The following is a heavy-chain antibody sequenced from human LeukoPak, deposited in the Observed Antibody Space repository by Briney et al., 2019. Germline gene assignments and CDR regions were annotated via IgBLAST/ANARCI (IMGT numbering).Heavy chain of an antibody. V-gene: IGHV4-59*01. CDR2: IYYSGST. CDR3: ARVYSSGRRYYYYMDV. J-gene: IGHJ6*03. Sequence: SETLSLTCTVSGGSISSYYWSWIRQPPGKGLEWIGYIYYSGSTNYNPSLKCRVTISVDTSKNQFSLKLSSVTAADTAVYYCARVYSSGRRYYYYMDVWGKGTTVTVSS. CDR1: GGSISSYY. D-gene: IGHD6-19*01.